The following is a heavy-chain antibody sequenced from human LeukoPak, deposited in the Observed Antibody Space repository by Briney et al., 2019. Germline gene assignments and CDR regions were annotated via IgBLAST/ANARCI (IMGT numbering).Heavy chain of an antibody. J-gene: IGHJ4*02. CDR2: ISWNSGSI. CDR3: ARDTAMSQTDY. Sequence: GGSLRLSCAASGFTFDDYAMHWVRQAPGKGLEWVSGISWNSGSIGYADSVKGRFTISRDNAKNSLYLQMNSLRAEDMAVYYCARDTAMSQTDYWGQGTLVTVSS. D-gene: IGHD5-18*01. CDR1: GFTFDDYA. V-gene: IGHV3-9*03.